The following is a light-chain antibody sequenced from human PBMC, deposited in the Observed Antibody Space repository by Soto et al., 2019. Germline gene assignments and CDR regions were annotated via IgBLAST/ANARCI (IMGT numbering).Light chain of an antibody. V-gene: IGKV4-1*01. Sequence: IVMTQSPDSLAVSLGERSTISCKSSQGVLYSSNNKNYLGWYQQKAGQAPRLLIYGASSMATGIPDRFSGSGSGTDFTLTISRLEPEDFATYYCQHYNSYSEAFGQGTKVDIK. CDR3: QHYNSYSEA. J-gene: IGKJ1*01. CDR1: QGVLYSSNNKNY. CDR2: GAS.